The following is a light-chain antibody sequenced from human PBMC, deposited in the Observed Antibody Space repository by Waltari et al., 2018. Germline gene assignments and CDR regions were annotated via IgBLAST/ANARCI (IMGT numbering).Light chain of an antibody. Sequence: ELVLTQSPGTLSLSPGERVTLSCRASQSIGPFLAWYQQKPGQPPRLLIYGASIRATGIPDRVSGSGSGTDFSLTISRLEPEDFAVYYCQHYVRLPVTFGQGTKVEIK. J-gene: IGKJ1*01. CDR3: QHYVRLPVT. CDR1: QSIGPF. CDR2: GAS. V-gene: IGKV3-20*01.